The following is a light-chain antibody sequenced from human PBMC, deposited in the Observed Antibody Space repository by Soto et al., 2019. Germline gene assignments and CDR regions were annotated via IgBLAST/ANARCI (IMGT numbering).Light chain of an antibody. CDR3: SSYTTSRTYV. Sequence: QSALTQPPSVSGSPGQSVTISCTGTSSDVGSYDSVSWYQQPPGTVPKLMIYEVSNRPSGVPDRFSGSESGNTASLTISGLQAEDEADYYCSSYTTSRTYVFGTGTKVTVL. CDR1: SSDVGSYDS. J-gene: IGLJ1*01. V-gene: IGLV2-18*02. CDR2: EVS.